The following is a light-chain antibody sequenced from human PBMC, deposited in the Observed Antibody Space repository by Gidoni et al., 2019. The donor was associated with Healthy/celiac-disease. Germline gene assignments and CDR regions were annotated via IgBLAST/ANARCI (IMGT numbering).Light chain of an antibody. CDR2: DVS. J-gene: IGLJ2*01. CDR1: SSYVGCYNY. Sequence: QSALTQPASVSGSPGQSITISCTGTSSYVGCYNYVSWYQQHPGKSPKLMIYDVSNRPSGVSNRFSGSKSGNTASLTISGLQAEDEADYYCSSYTSSSVVFGGGTNLTVL. CDR3: SSYTSSSVV. V-gene: IGLV2-14*01.